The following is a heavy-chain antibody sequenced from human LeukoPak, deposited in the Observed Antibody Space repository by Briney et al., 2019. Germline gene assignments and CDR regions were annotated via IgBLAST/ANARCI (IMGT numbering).Heavy chain of an antibody. CDR2: ITSSGNKI. CDR1: GFTFDDYA. V-gene: IGHV3-48*03. CDR3: ARGGPAAGRFDY. J-gene: IGHJ4*02. Sequence: PGRSLRLSCAASGFTFDDYAMHWVRQAPGKGLEWISYITSSGNKIHYADSVKGRFTTSRDNVKNSLYLQMNSLRAEDTAVYYCARGGPAAGRFDYWGQGTLVPVSS. D-gene: IGHD6-13*01.